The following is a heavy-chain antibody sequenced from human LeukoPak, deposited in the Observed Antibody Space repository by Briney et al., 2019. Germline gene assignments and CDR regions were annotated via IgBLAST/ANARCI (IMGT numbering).Heavy chain of an antibody. V-gene: IGHV3-74*01. J-gene: IGHJ4*02. Sequence: PGGSLRLSCAASGFTFSSYWMHWVRQAPGKGLVWVSRINSDGSRTSYADSVKGRFTISRDNAKNTLYLQMNSLRAEDTAVYYCAHLLFSPYCGGDCYAPTSDYWGQGTLVTVSS. CDR1: GFTFSSYW. D-gene: IGHD2-21*02. CDR2: INSDGSRT. CDR3: AHLLFSPYCGGDCYAPTSDY.